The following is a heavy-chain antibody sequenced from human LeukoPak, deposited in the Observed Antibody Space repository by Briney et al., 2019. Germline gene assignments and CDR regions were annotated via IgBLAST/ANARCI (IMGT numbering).Heavy chain of an antibody. CDR2: ISGSGGST. V-gene: IGHV3-23*01. Sequence: GGSLRLSCAASGFTFSSYAMSWVRQAPGKGLEWVSAISGSGGSTYYADSVKGRFTISRDNSKNTLCLQMNSLRAEDTAVYYCAKKLSSGWFFDYWGQGTLVTVSS. CDR3: AKKLSSGWFFDY. CDR1: GFTFSSYA. D-gene: IGHD6-19*01. J-gene: IGHJ4*02.